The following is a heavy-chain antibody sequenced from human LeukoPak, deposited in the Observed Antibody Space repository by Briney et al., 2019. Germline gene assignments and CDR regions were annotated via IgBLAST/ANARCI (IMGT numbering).Heavy chain of an antibody. D-gene: IGHD1-7*01. CDR1: GGSIRNYY. Sequence: SETLSLTCTVSGGSIRNYYWSWIRQPPGKGLEWIGYIYYSGSTNYNPSLKSRVTISVDTSKNQFSLKLSSVTAADTAAYYCARRDLITGTTDYWGQGILVTVSS. CDR3: ARRDLITGTTDY. CDR2: IYYSGST. J-gene: IGHJ4*02. V-gene: IGHV4-59*01.